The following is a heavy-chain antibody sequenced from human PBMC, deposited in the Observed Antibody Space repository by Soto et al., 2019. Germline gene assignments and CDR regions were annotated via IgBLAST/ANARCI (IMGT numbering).Heavy chain of an antibody. Sequence: SETLSLTCTVSGGAFGSNNYYWGWIRQPPGKGLEWIGSVSYTGNTYYNPSLKSRVIISADTSTNQLSLRMSTLTASDTAVYYCASEMAARCTKTLCYQYCFHVWGQGTMVTVSS. V-gene: IGHV4-39*01. D-gene: IGHD2-8*01. CDR1: GGAFGSNNYY. J-gene: IGHJ6*02. CDR2: VSYTGNT. CDR3: ASEMAARCTKTLCYQYCFHV.